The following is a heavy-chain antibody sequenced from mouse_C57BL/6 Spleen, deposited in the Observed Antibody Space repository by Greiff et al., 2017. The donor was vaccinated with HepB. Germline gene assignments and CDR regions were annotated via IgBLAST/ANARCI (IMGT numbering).Heavy chain of an antibody. Sequence: VKVVESGPGLVAPSQSLSITCTVSGFSLTSYGVDWVRQSPGKGLEWLGVIWGVGSTNYNSALKSRLSISKDNSKSQVFLKMNSLQTDDTAMYYCASDYGSSYPFAYWGQGTLVTVSA. CDR1: GFSLTSYG. D-gene: IGHD1-1*01. CDR3: ASDYGSSYPFAY. J-gene: IGHJ3*01. CDR2: IWGVGST. V-gene: IGHV2-6*01.